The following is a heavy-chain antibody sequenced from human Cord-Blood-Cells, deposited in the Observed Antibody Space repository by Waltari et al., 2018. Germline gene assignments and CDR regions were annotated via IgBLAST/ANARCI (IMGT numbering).Heavy chain of an antibody. V-gene: IGHV4-34*01. J-gene: IGHJ4*02. Sequence: ETLSLTCAVYGGSFSGYYWSWIRQPPGKGLEWIGEINHSGSTNYNPSLKSRVTISVDTSKNQFSLKLSSVTAADTAVYYCARGPFAGATKFFDYWGQGTLVTVSS. CDR2: INHSGST. D-gene: IGHD1-26*01. CDR3: ARGPFAGATKFFDY. CDR1: GGSFSGYY.